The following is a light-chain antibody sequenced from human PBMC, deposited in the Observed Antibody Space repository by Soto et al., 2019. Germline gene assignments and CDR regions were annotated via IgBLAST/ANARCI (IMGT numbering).Light chain of an antibody. Sequence: SVSTRGPCTLCFSPGEAATLSCRPSQSISSNYLAWYHQKPGQAPRLLIYGASSRATDIPDRFRGSGSVRDFVLNISRLEPEDSGVYYCQQRREWPGTFGQGTKV. CDR2: GAS. V-gene: IGKV3D-20*02. CDR1: QSISSNY. J-gene: IGKJ1*01. CDR3: QQRREWPGT.